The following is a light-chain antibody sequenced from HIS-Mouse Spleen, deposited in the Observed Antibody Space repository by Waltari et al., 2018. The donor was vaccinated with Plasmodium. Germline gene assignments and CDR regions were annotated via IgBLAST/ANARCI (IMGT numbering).Light chain of an antibody. J-gene: IGLJ3*02. CDR1: PLPKKY. Sequence: SYELTHPPSVSVSPGQTARNPCSGVPLPKKYYSWYQQKSGQAPVLVIYEDSKRPSGIPERFSGSSSGTMATLTISGAQVEDEADYYCYSTDSSGNHRVFGGGTKLTVL. V-gene: IGLV3-10*01. CDR2: EDS. CDR3: YSTDSSGNHRV.